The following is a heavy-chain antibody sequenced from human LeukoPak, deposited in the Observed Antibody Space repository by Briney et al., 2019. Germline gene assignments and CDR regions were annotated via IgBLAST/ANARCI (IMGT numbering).Heavy chain of an antibody. CDR1: GGSISSHY. V-gene: IGHV4-59*08. Sequence: SETLSLTCTVSGGSISSHYWSWIRQPPGKGLEWIGYVYNSGSTNYNPSLKSRVTISLDTSKNQFSLHLTSVTAADTAVYFCARDDYGVFDAFDVWGQGTVVTVSS. CDR3: ARDDYGVFDAFDV. J-gene: IGHJ3*01. CDR2: VYNSGST. D-gene: IGHD3-16*01.